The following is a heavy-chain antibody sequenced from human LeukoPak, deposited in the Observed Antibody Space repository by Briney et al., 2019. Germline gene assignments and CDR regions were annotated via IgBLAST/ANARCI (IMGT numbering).Heavy chain of an antibody. J-gene: IGHJ4*02. CDR3: ARDCVRDGYNSDYFDY. D-gene: IGHD5-24*01. Sequence: GGSLRLSFAASGXIFSSYGMHWVRQAPGKGLEWVAVIWSDASNTYYVDSVKGRFTISRDNSKNTLYLQMNSLRVEDTAVYYCARDCVRDGYNSDYFDYWGQGTLVTVSS. V-gene: IGHV3-33*01. CDR1: GXIFSSYG. CDR2: IWSDASNT.